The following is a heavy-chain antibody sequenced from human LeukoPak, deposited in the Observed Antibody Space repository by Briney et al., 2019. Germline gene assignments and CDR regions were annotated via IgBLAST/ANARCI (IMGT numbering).Heavy chain of an antibody. V-gene: IGHV3-64*01. CDR1: GFTFSRYA. D-gene: IGHD5-18*01. Sequence: GGSLRLSCAASGFTFSRYAMHWVRQAPGKGLEYVSAISSNGGGTFYANSVKGRFTISRDNSKNTLYLQMGSLRAEDMAVYFCARVSGYSYSDTAFDYWGQGTLVTVSS. CDR3: ARVSGYSYSDTAFDY. CDR2: ISSNGGGT. J-gene: IGHJ4*01.